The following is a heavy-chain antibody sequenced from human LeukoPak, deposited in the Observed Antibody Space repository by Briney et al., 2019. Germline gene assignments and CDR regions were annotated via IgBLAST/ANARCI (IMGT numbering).Heavy chain of an antibody. CDR3: ARDRTMTADY. J-gene: IGHJ4*02. CDR2: MKEDGSEI. CDR1: TFTFSACW. V-gene: IGHV3-7*01. Sequence: GGSLRLSCVTSTFTFSACWMSWVRQAPGKGLEWVANMKEDGSEIYYVDSVKGRFTISRDNGKSSLYLQMNDLRVEDTAVYYCARDRTMTADYWGRGTLVTVSS. D-gene: IGHD3-22*01.